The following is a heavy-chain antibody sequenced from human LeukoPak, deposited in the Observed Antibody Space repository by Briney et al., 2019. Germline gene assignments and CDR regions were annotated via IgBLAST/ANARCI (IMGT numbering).Heavy chain of an antibody. V-gene: IGHV4-61*05. CDR2: IYYSGST. CDR3: ARTPLLGDYFDY. D-gene: IGHD3-10*01. CDR1: GGSISSRSYY. Sequence: SETLSLTCTVSGGSISSRSYYWGWIRQPPGKGLEWIGYIYYSGSTNYNPSLKSRVTISVDTSKNQFSLKLSSVTAADTAVYYCARTPLLGDYFDYWGQGTLVTVSS. J-gene: IGHJ4*02.